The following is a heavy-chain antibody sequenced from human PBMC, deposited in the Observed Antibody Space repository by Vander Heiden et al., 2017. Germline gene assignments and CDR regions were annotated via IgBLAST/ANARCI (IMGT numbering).Heavy chain of an antibody. CDR3: AKWSIAVAGFSY. CDR2: ISYDGSNK. V-gene: IGHV3-30*18. D-gene: IGHD6-19*01. J-gene: IGHJ4*02. CDR1: GFTFRSYG. Sequence: QVQLVESGGGVVQPGRSLSLSCAASGFTFRSYGMHWVRQAQGKGLEWVAVISYDGSNKYYADSGKGRFTISRDNSKNTLYLQMNSLRAEDTAGYYCAKWSIAVAGFSYWGQGTLVTVSA.